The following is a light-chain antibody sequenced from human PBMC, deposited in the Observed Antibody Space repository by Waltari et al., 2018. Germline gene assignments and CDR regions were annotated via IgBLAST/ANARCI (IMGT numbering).Light chain of an antibody. Sequence: DIQMTQSPSTLSASVGDSVTITCRASQSISSWLAWYQQKPGKAPKLLSYSASSLESGVPSRFSGSGSGTEFTLTIISLQPDDFATYYCQQYNSDSYTFGQGTKLEIK. V-gene: IGKV1-5*03. CDR3: QQYNSDSYT. CDR2: SAS. J-gene: IGKJ2*01. CDR1: QSISSW.